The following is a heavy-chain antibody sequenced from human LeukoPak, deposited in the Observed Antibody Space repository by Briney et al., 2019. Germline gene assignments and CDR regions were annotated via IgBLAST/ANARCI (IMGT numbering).Heavy chain of an antibody. D-gene: IGHD4-17*01. J-gene: IGHJ4*02. CDR2: IYHSGST. Sequence: SEALSLTCAVSGGSISSGGYSWSWIRQPPGKGLEWIGYIYHSGSTYYNPSLKSRVTIPVDRSKNQFSLKLISVTAADTAVYYCAALGNYGDYVGYYFDYWGQGTLVTVS. V-gene: IGHV4-30-2*01. CDR1: GGSISSGGYS. CDR3: AALGNYGDYVGYYFDY.